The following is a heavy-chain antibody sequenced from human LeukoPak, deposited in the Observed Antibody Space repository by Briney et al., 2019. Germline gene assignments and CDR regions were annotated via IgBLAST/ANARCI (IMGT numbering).Heavy chain of an antibody. CDR2: IYYSGST. J-gene: IGHJ4*02. D-gene: IGHD5-24*01. V-gene: IGHV4-59*01. CDR1: GGSISSYY. Sequence: SETLSLICTVSGGSISSYYWSWIRQPPGKGLEWIGYIYYSGSTNYNPSLKSRVTISVDTSKNQFSLKLSSVTAADTAVYYCAASREMATILVYWGQGTLVTVSS. CDR3: AASREMATILVY.